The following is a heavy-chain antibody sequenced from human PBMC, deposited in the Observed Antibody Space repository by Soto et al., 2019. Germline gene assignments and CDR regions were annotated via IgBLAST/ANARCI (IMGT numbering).Heavy chain of an antibody. CDR1: GYTFTSYA. J-gene: IGHJ4*02. CDR3: ARGAVVAAALTDY. CDR2: INAGNGNT. V-gene: IGHV1-3*01. Sequence: GASVNVSCKASGYTFTSYAMHWVRQAPGQRLEWMGWINAGNGNTKYSQKFQGRVTITRDTSASTAYMELSSLRSEDTAVYYCARGAVVAAALTDYWGQGTLVTISS. D-gene: IGHD6-13*01.